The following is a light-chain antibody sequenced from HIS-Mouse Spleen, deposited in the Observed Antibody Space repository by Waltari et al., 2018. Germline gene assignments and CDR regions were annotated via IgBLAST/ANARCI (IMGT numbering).Light chain of an antibody. Sequence: QSVLTQPPSVSGAPGQRVTISCTGSSSNIGAGYDVPWYQQLPGTAPKLRIYVNRTRPQGFRDRFSGSKSGTSASLAITGLQAEEEADYYCQSYDSSLSGWVFGGGTKLTVL. CDR1: SSNIGAGYD. J-gene: IGLJ3*02. CDR3: QSYDSSLSGWV. CDR2: VNR. V-gene: IGLV1-40*01.